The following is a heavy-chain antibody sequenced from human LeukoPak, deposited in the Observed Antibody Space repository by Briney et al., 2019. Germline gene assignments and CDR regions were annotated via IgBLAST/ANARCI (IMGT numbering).Heavy chain of an antibody. V-gene: IGHV3-74*01. Sequence: GGSLRLSCAASGFTFSNSWMHWVRQAPGKGLVWVSRINSDGKTTTYADSVKGRSTISRDNAQNTLYLQMNSLSAEDTAVYYCARDYPPDWGQGTLVTVSA. CDR1: GFTFSNSW. J-gene: IGHJ4*02. CDR3: ARDYPPD. CDR2: INSDGKTT.